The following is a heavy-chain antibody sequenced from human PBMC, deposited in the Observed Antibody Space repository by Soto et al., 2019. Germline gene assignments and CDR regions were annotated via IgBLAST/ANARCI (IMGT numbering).Heavy chain of an antibody. CDR3: AKDRDSGSYSRTAGMDV. D-gene: IGHD1-26*01. CDR1: GFTFSSYA. J-gene: IGHJ6*02. Sequence: GGSLRLSCAASGFTFSSYAMHWVRQAPGKGLEWVAVIWYDGSNKYYADSVKGRFTISRDNSRNTLYLQMNSLRAEDTAVYYCAKDRDSGSYSRTAGMDVWGQGTTVTVSS. V-gene: IGHV3-30*02. CDR2: IWYDGSNK.